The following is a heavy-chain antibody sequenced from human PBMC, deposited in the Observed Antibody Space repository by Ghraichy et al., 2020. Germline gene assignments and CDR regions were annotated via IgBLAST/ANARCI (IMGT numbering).Heavy chain of an antibody. CDR3: ARDLGFWSGYHDY. D-gene: IGHD3-3*01. Sequence: GGSLRLSCAASGFTFSSYWMSWVRQAPGKGLEWVANIKQDGSEKYYVDSVKGRFTISRDNAKNSLYLQMNSLRAEATAVYYCARDLGFWSGYHDYWGQGTLVTVSS. CDR2: IKQDGSEK. V-gene: IGHV3-7*03. J-gene: IGHJ4*02. CDR1: GFTFSSYW.